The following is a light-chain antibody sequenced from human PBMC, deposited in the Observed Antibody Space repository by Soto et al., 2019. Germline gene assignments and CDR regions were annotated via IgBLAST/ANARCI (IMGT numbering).Light chain of an antibody. J-gene: IGLJ1*01. CDR1: SSDLSSYNR. Sequence: QPALTQPPSVSGSPGQSVTISCTGTSSDLSSYNRVSWYQQSPGTAPKLIIYEFSNRPSGVPDRFSGSRSGNTASLTISGLQAEDEADYYCSLYTNTNTYVFGTGTKV. CDR2: EFS. V-gene: IGLV2-18*01. CDR3: SLYTNTNTYV.